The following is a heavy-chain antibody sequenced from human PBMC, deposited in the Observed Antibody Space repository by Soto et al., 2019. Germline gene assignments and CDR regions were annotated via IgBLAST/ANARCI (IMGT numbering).Heavy chain of an antibody. CDR3: ARRGVAAASTGPGQDYFDY. Sequence: GGSLRLSCAASGFTFSDYAMHWVRQAPGKGLEWVAGLSFDGSYKSYADSGKGRFTISRDNSQNTVHLQMNSLITDDTAVYYCARRGVAAASTGPGQDYFDYWGQGILVTVSS. CDR1: GFTFSDYA. J-gene: IGHJ4*02. V-gene: IGHV3-30*04. D-gene: IGHD6-13*01. CDR2: LSFDGSYK.